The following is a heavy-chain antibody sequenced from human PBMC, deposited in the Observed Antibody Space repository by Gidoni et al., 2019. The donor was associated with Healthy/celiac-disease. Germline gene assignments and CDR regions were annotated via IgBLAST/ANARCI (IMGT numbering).Heavy chain of an antibody. CDR3: ARHPANIVVVPAAVNWFDP. CDR1: GGSTSSSSYY. D-gene: IGHD2-2*01. J-gene: IGHJ5*02. Sequence: QLQLQESGPGLVKPSETLSLTCTVSGGSTSSSSYYRGWIRQPPGKGLEWFGSIYDSGSTYYNPSLKSRVTISVDTSKNQFSLKLSSVTAADTAVYYCARHPANIVVVPAAVNWFDPWGQGTLVTVSS. CDR2: IYDSGST. V-gene: IGHV4-39*01.